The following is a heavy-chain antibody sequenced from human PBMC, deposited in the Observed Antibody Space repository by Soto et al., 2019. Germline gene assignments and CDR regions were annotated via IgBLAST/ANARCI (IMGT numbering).Heavy chain of an antibody. CDR2: ISGSGDST. Sequence: PGWSLALSCASSGVPFSSQAMSGVRPAPGKGLEWLSAISGSGDSTYYADSVKGRFTISRDTSKNTLYLQMDSLRAEDTALYYCAKSYSSNWYDYFDDWGQGTLVTVSS. CDR3: AKSYSSNWYDYFDD. V-gene: IGHV3-23*01. J-gene: IGHJ4*02. D-gene: IGHD6-13*01. CDR1: GVPFSSQA.